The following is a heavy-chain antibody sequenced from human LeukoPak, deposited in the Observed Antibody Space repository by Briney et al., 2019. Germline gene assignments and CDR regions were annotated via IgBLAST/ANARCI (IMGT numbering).Heavy chain of an antibody. CDR1: GYSINSGYT. D-gene: IGHD6-13*01. V-gene: IGHV4-38-2*02. Sequence: PSETLSLTCTVSGYSINSGYTWGWIRQPPGKGLEWIGNIYHSGGTYYNPSLTSRVTISVDTSKNQFSLKLTSVTAADTAVYYCARHSAHSSTNDAFDIWGQGTMVTVSS. CDR3: ARHSAHSSTNDAFDI. CDR2: IYHSGGT. J-gene: IGHJ3*02.